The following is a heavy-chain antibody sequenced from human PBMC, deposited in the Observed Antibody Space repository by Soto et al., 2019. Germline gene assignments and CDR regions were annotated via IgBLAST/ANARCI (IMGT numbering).Heavy chain of an antibody. J-gene: IGHJ4*02. CDR2: IIPIFGTA. CDR3: ARTRYDITGDPPTFDY. D-gene: IGHD7-27*01. CDR1: GGTFSSYA. V-gene: IGHV1-69*06. Sequence: QVQLVQSGAEVKKPGSSVKVSCKASGGTFSSYAISWVRQAPGQGLEWMGGIIPIFGTANYAQKFQGRVTITADKSTSTAYMELSSLRSDDTAVYYCARTRYDITGDPPTFDYWGQGTLVTVSS.